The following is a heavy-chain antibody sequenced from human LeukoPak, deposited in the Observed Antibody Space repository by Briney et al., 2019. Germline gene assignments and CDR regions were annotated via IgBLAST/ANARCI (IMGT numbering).Heavy chain of an antibody. D-gene: IGHD6-6*01. Sequence: GGSLRLSCAASGFTFSDYYMSWIRQAPGKGLEWVSYISSSRSSIYSADSVKGRFTISRDNAKNSLYLQMNSLRAEDTAVYYCARVGRYSSSSGDYWGQGTLVTVSS. CDR2: ISSSRSSI. J-gene: IGHJ4*02. CDR3: ARVGRYSSSSGDY. V-gene: IGHV3-11*04. CDR1: GFTFSDYY.